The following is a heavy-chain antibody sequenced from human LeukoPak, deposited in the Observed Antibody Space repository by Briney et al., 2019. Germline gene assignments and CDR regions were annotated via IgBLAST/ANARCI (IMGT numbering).Heavy chain of an antibody. V-gene: IGHV3-23*01. J-gene: IGHJ6*04. CDR2: ISGSGGST. CDR3: AKDIVVVPAAILGRSYYYYGMDG. D-gene: IGHD2-2*01. Sequence: GGSLRLSCAASGFTFSSYAMSWVRQAPGKGLEWVSAISGSGGSTYYADSLKCRFTISRDNSKNTLYLQMNSLSAEDTAVYYCAKDIVVVPAAILGRSYYYYGMDGWGKGTTVTVSS. CDR1: GFTFSSYA.